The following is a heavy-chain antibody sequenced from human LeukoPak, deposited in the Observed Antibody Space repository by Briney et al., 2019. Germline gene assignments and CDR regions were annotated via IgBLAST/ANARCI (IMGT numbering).Heavy chain of an antibody. CDR3: ARRSGHRRFDYYYGMDV. Sequence: SETLSLTCTVSGGSISSYYWSWIRQPPGKGLEWIGYIYYSGSTNYNLSLKSRVTISVDTSKNQFSLKLSSVTAADTAVYYCARRSGHRRFDYYYGMDVWGQGTTVTVSS. V-gene: IGHV4-59*08. CDR2: IYYSGST. CDR1: GGSISSYY. D-gene: IGHD1-26*01. J-gene: IGHJ6*02.